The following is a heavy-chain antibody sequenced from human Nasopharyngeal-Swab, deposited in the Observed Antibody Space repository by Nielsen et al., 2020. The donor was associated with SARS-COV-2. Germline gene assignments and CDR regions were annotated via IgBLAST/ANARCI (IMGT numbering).Heavy chain of an antibody. Sequence: SLKIPCAAPGFTFDDYAMHWVRQAPGKGLEWVSGISWNGGSIGYADSVKGRFTISRENAKKSLYLQMNSLRAEDTALYYCAAAGGVYYYYGMDVWGQGTTVTVSS. CDR3: AAAGGVYYYYGMDV. J-gene: IGHJ6*02. CDR1: GFTFDDYA. CDR2: ISWNGGSI. V-gene: IGHV3-9*01. D-gene: IGHD6-13*01.